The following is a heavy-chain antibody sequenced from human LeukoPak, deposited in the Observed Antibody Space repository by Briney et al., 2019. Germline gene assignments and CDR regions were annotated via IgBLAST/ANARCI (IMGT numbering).Heavy chain of an antibody. CDR1: RFTFSNHA. CDR3: ARDVGRGQYYFDY. Sequence: GGSLRLSCAASRFTFSNHAIHWVRQAPGKGLEWVAFIWFDGNDQYFADSVKGRFTISRDNSKNTLYLQMNSLRAEDTAVYYCARDVGRGQYYFDYWGQGTLVTVSS. CDR2: IWFDGNDQ. J-gene: IGHJ4*02. V-gene: IGHV3-33*01. D-gene: IGHD1-26*01.